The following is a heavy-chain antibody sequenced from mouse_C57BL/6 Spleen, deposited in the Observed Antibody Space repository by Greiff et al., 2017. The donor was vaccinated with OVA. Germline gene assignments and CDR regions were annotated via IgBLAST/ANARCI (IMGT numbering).Heavy chain of an antibody. J-gene: IGHJ2*01. D-gene: IGHD3-2*02. CDR2: IDPSDSYT. CDR1: GYTFTSYW. CDR3: TQATLGAIDY. V-gene: IGHV1-59*01. Sequence: QVQLQQPGAELVRPGTSVKLSCKASGYTFTSYWMHWVKQRPGQGLEWIGVIDPSDSYTNYNQKFKGKATLTVDTSSSTAYMQLSSLTSEDSAVYYCTQATLGAIDYWGQGTTLTVSS.